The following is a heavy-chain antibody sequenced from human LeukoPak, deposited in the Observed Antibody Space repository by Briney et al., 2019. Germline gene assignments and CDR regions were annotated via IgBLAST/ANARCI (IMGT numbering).Heavy chain of an antibody. J-gene: IGHJ6*03. Sequence: ASVKVSCKASGGTFSSYAISWVRQAPGQGREWMGGIIPIFGTANYAQKFQGRVTITTDESTSTAYMELSSLRSEDTAVYYCARGLYYYDSSGYDYYYMDVWGKGTTVTVSS. CDR3: ARGLYYYDSSGYDYYYMDV. CDR2: IIPIFGTA. V-gene: IGHV1-69*05. D-gene: IGHD3-22*01. CDR1: GGTFSSYA.